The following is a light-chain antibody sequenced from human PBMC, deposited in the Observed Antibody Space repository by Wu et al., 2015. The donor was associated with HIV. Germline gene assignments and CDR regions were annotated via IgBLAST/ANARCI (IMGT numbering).Light chain of an antibody. CDR1: QSVTGNY. V-gene: IGKV3-20*01. CDR2: FI. J-gene: IGKJ3*01. CDR3: QEYGGSLVT. Sequence: GERVTLSCRASQSVTGNYLAWYQQRPGHGSPAPHLWFIRQATGIPDRFSGSGSGTDFTLTISRLEPEDFAVYYCQEYGGSLVTFGPGTKVDIK.